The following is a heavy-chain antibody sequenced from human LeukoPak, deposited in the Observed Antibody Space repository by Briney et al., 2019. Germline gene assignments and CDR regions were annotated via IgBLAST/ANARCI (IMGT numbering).Heavy chain of an antibody. D-gene: IGHD5-18*01. CDR2: ISSSSSTI. J-gene: IGHJ4*02. V-gene: IGHV3-48*04. CDR1: GFTFSSYS. Sequence: GGSLRLSCAASGFTFSSYSMNWGRQAPGKGLEWVSYISSSSSTIYYADSVKGRFTISRDNAKNSLYLQMNSLRAEDTAVYYCARPLQGSYGYGDYWGQGTLVTVSS. CDR3: ARPLQGSYGYGDY.